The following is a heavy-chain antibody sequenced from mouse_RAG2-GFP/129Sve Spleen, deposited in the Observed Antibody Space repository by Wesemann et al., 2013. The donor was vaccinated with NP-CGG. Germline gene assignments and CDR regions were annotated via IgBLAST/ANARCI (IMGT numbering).Heavy chain of an antibody. Sequence: NGATSYNQNFKDKASLTVDKSSSTAYMELHSLTSEDSAVYYCAIYYRYDYAMDYWGQGTSVTVSS. V-gene: IGHV1-26*01. J-gene: IGHJ4*01. CDR3: AIYYRYDYAMDY. CDR2: NGAT. D-gene: IGHD2-14*01.